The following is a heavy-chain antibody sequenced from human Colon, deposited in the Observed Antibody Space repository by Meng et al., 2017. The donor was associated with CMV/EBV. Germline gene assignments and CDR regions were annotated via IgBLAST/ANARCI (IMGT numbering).Heavy chain of an antibody. CDR3: ASSQGDRNYGIDY. CDR1: GFTLTAYY. CDR2: INPNSGDT. V-gene: IGHV1-2*02. J-gene: IGHJ4*02. D-gene: IGHD4-11*01. Sequence: ASVKVSCKPSGFTLTAYYLHWVRQAPGQGLEWMGWINPNSGDTNYAQKFQGRVTMTRDMSISTAYMELSRLRSDDTAVYYCASSQGDRNYGIDYWGQGTLVTVSS.